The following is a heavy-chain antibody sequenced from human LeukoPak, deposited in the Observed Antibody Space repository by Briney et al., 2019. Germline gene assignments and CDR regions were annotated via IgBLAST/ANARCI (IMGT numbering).Heavy chain of an antibody. J-gene: IGHJ5*02. V-gene: IGHV4-34*01. CDR1: GGSLSGNK. CDR3: ASRYCRGGDCYSWFDP. D-gene: IGHD2-15*01. CDR2: INHSGST. Sequence: SETLSPTCAVYGGSLSGNKCSWIRQPPGKGLEWIGEINHSGSTNYNPSLKSRVIISVDTSKNQFSLKLNSVTAADTAVYYCASRYCRGGDCYSWFDPWGQGILVTVSS.